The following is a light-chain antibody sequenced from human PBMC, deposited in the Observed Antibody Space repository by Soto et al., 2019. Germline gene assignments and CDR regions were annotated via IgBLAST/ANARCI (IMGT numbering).Light chain of an antibody. J-gene: IGLJ2*01. CDR3: TSYTISNTLV. V-gene: IGLV2-14*01. Sequence: QSVLTQPASVSGSPGQSITISCAGTTSDVGYYNYVSWYQQHPGKAPKLMIYEVTNRPSGVSDRFSGSKSANTASLTISGLQAEDEADYYCTSYTISNTLVFGGGTKVTVL. CDR2: EVT. CDR1: TSDVGYYNY.